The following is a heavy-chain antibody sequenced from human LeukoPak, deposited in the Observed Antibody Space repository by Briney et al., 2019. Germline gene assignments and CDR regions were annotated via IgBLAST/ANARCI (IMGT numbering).Heavy chain of an antibody. J-gene: IGHJ4*02. Sequence: PGGSLRLSCAASGFTFSSYSMNWVRQAPGKGLEWVSSISSSSSYIYYADSVKGRFTISRDNAKNSLYLQMNSLRAEDTAVYYCAREGDNWNYVRYFDYWGQGTLVTVSS. CDR1: GFTFSSYS. D-gene: IGHD1-7*01. CDR2: ISSSSSYI. V-gene: IGHV3-21*01. CDR3: AREGDNWNYVRYFDY.